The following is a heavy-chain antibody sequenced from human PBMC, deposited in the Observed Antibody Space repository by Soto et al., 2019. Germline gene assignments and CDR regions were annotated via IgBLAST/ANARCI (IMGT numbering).Heavy chain of an antibody. D-gene: IGHD3-10*01. CDR3: AKEGSVSGSGTYSPPRYYGMDV. CDR2: ISDYNGNT. Sequence: QVPLVQSGVEVKKAGASVKVSCKASGYTFSSDGISWARQAPGQGLEWMGWISDYNGNTHYAQKFQGRLIMTTDTARXTXXXEXXGMRSDDTAVYFCAKEGSVSGSGTYSPPRYYGMDVWGQGTTVTVSS. J-gene: IGHJ6*02. V-gene: IGHV1-18*01. CDR1: GYTFSSDG.